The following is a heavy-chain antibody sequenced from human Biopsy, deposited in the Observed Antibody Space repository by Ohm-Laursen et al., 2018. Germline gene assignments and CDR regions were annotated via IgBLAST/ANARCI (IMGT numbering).Heavy chain of an antibody. J-gene: IGHJ6*02. CDR3: VRGVDYYDPYHYYALDV. CDR1: GESFNGYY. CDR2: INHSGRT. V-gene: IGHV4-34*01. Sequence: PSETLSLTCAVYGESFNGYYWSWIRQTPGKGLEWIGEINHSGRTNYNPSLKNRVTISVDTSKNQFSLKVRSVTAAGTAVYYCVRGVDYYDPYHYYALDVWGQGTTVTVSS. D-gene: IGHD3-22*01.